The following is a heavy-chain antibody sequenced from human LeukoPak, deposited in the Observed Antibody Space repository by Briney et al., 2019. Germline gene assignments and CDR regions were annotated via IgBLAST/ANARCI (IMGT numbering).Heavy chain of an antibody. V-gene: IGHV3-30*04. J-gene: IGHJ4*02. CDR2: ISYDGSNK. D-gene: IGHD3-10*01. Sequence: GGSLRLSCAASGFTFSSYAMHWVRQAPGKGLEWVAVISYDGSNKYYADSVKGRFTISRDNSKNSLYLQMNSLRAEDTAVYYCARDREYGYYGSASFDYWGQGTLVTVSS. CDR3: ARDREYGYYGSASFDY. CDR1: GFTFSSYA.